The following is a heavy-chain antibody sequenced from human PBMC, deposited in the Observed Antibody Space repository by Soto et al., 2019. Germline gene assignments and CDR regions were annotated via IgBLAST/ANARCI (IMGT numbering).Heavy chain of an antibody. CDR3: ARQRVLQAKYFFDY. CDR1: GGSVSIGSYF. V-gene: IGHV4-61*03. Sequence: PSETLALTCAFSGGSVSIGSYFWTWIRQSPGKGLEWVGYITDVGSTNYNPSLKSRVTISADTTKNHFSLNLRSVTAADTAVYYCARQRVLQAKYFFDYWGQGIPVTVSS. J-gene: IGHJ4*02. D-gene: IGHD6-25*01. CDR2: ITDVGST.